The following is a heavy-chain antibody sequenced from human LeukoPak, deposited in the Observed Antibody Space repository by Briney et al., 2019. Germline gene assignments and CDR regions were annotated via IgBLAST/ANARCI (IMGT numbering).Heavy chain of an antibody. J-gene: IGHJ3*02. D-gene: IGHD3-22*01. Sequence: GGSLRLSCAASGFTVSSNYMSWVRQAPGKGLEWVSAISGSGGSTYYADSVKGRFTISRDNSKNTLYLQMNSLRAEDTAVYYCAKDLPSYYYDLSDAFDIWGQGTMVTVSS. CDR3: AKDLPSYYYDLSDAFDI. CDR1: GFTVSSNY. CDR2: ISGSGGST. V-gene: IGHV3-23*01.